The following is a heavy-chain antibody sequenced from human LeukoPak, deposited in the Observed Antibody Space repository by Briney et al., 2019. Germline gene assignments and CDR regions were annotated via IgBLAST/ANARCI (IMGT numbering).Heavy chain of an antibody. D-gene: IGHD5-18*01. V-gene: IGHV1-69*04. Sequence: GASVKVSCKASGGTFSSYAISWVRQAPGQGLEWMGRIIPILGIANYAQKFQGRVTITADKSTSTAYMELSSLRSEDTAVYYCARGPFANTAMVNLFDYWGQGTLVTVSS. CDR2: IIPILGIA. J-gene: IGHJ4*02. CDR3: ARGPFANTAMVNLFDY. CDR1: GGTFSSYA.